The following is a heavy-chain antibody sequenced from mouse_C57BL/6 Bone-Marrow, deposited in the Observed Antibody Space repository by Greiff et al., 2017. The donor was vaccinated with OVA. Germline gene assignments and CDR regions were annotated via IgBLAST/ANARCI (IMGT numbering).Heavy chain of an antibody. CDR2: IDPSDSYT. J-gene: IGHJ4*01. D-gene: IGHD2-4*01. CDR3: AGEGIYYDYHYAMDY. Sequence: VQLQQPGAELVMPGASVKLSCKASGYTFTSYWMHWVKQRPGQGLEWIGEIDPSDSYTNYNQKFKGKSTLTVDKSSSTAYMQLSSLTSDDSAVYYCAGEGIYYDYHYAMDYWGQGTSVTVSS. V-gene: IGHV1-69*01. CDR1: GYTFTSYW.